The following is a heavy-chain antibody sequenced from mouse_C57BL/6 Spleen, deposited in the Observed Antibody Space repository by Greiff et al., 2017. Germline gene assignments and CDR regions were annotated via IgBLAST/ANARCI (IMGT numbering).Heavy chain of an antibody. CDR1: GYTFTSYW. CDR3: ARLDSSGYVGYAMDY. Sequence: VQLQQPGAELVMPGASVKLSCKASGYTFTSYWMHWVKQRPGQGLEWIGEIDPSDSYTNYNQKFKGKSTVTVDKSSSTAYMQLSSLTSEDSAVYYCARLDSSGYVGYAMDYWGQGTSVTVSS. J-gene: IGHJ4*01. D-gene: IGHD3-2*02. CDR2: IDPSDSYT. V-gene: IGHV1-69*01.